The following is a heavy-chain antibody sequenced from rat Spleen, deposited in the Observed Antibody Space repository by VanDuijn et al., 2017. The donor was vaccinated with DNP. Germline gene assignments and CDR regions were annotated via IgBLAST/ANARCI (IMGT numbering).Heavy chain of an antibody. V-gene: IGHV5-22*01. CDR2: ISYEGSST. D-gene: IGHD1-10*01. CDR3: TTGQLLDY. CDR1: GFTFSDYY. Sequence: EVQLVESGGGLVQPGRSMKLSCAASGFTFSDYYMAWVRQAPKKGLEWVASISYEGSSTYYGDSVKGRFTISRDNAKSTLYLQMDSLRSEDTATYYCTTGQLLDYWGQGVMVTVSS. J-gene: IGHJ2*01.